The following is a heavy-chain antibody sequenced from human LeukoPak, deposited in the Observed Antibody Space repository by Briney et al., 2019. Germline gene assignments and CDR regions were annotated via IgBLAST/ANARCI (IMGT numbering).Heavy chain of an antibody. V-gene: IGHV3-9*01. D-gene: IGHD2-15*01. CDR1: GFTFDDYA. CDR3: ARHPHPGAPSWYYYMDV. CDR2: ISWNSGSI. J-gene: IGHJ6*03. Sequence: GGSLRLSCAASGFTFDDYAMHWVRQAPGKGLEWVSGISWNSGSIGYADSVKGRFTISRDNAKNSLYLQMNSLRAEDTAVYYCARHPHPGAPSWYYYMDVWGKGTTVTVSS.